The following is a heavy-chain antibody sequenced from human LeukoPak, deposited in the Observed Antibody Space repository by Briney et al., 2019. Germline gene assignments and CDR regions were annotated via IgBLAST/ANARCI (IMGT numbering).Heavy chain of an antibody. Sequence: ASVKIYCKASGGTFLSYAISCLRQAPGQGLEWMGGIIPIFGTANYAQKFQGRVTITADESTSTAYMELSSLRSEDTAVYYCARGRGPIYYWGQGTLVTVSS. CDR2: IIPIFGTA. CDR3: ARGRGPIYY. D-gene: IGHD2-15*01. J-gene: IGHJ4*02. V-gene: IGHV1-69*01. CDR1: GGTFLSYA.